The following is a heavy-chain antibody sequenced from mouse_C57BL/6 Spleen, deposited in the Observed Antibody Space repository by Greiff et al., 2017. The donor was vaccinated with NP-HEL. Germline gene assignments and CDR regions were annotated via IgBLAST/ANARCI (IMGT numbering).Heavy chain of an antibody. V-gene: IGHV5-12*01. CDR2: ISNGGGST. CDR3: ARQRDYYSYWYFDV. D-gene: IGHD2-12*01. CDR1: GFTFSDYY. J-gene: IGHJ1*03. Sequence: EVQVVESGGGLVQPGGSLKLSCAASGFTFSDYYMYWVRQTPEKRLEWVAYISNGGGSTYYPDTVKGRFTISRDNAKNTLYLQMSRLKSEDTAMYYCARQRDYYSYWYFDVWGTGTTVTVSS.